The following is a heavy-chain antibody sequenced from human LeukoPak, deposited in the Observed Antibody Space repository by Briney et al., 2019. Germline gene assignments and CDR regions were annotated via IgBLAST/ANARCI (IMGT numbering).Heavy chain of an antibody. D-gene: IGHD5-24*01. J-gene: IGHJ4*02. V-gene: IGHV3-23*01. Sequence: GGSLRLSCADSGFSFSSYTMNWVRQAPGKGLEWVSAFSGSGGDTYYADSVKGRFTISRDNSKNTLYLQMNSLRAEDTAVYYCAKSGYNRFDYWGQGTLVTVSS. CDR3: AKSGYNRFDY. CDR1: GFSFSSYT. CDR2: FSGSGGDT.